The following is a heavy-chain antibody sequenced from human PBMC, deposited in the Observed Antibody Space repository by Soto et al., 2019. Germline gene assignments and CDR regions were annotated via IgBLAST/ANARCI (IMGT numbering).Heavy chain of an antibody. CDR3: ARQGNVNRARYGMDV. J-gene: IGHJ6*02. CDR2: ISYDGSTK. V-gene: IGHV3-30-3*01. CDR1: RFTFSSYP. Sequence: QEQLVESGGGVVQPGRSLRLSCAASRFTFSSYPMDWVRQAPGKGLEWVALISYDGSTKYYADSVKGRFTISRDNSKNTLYLQANSLRPEDTATYHCARQGNVNRARYGMDVWGQGTTITVS.